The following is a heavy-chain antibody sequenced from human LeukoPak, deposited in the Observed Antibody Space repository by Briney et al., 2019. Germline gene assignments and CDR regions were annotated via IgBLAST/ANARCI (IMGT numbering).Heavy chain of an antibody. Sequence: GESLKISCKGSGYSFTSYWIGWVRQMPGKGLEWMGIIYPGDSDTRYSPSFQGQVTISADKSISTAYLQWSSLKASDTAMYYCARRRADPVLRCFDWLLPYYFDYWGQGTLVTVSS. CDR1: GYSFTSYW. D-gene: IGHD3-9*01. CDR3: ARRRADPVLRCFDWLLPYYFDY. J-gene: IGHJ4*02. CDR2: IYPGDSDT. V-gene: IGHV5-51*01.